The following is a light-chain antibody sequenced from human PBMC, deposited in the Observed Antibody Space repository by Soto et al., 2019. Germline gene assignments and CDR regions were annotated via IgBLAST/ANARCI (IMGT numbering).Light chain of an antibody. Sequence: DVVMTQSPLSLPVSLGQPASISCRSSQSLVYGDGNTYLNWFQQRPGQSPRRLIYKVSNRDSGVPARFSGSWSGTDFTLEISRVEAEDVGVYYCMQGTHWPPTFGQGTKVEIK. V-gene: IGKV2-30*01. CDR1: QSLVYGDGNTY. CDR3: MQGTHWPPT. J-gene: IGKJ1*01. CDR2: KVS.